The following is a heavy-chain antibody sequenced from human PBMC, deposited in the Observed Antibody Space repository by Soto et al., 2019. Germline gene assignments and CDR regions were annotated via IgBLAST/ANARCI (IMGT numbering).Heavy chain of an antibody. CDR1: GFTFSSYA. D-gene: IGHD2-15*01. CDR3: ARMASFYCSGGSCYPTYGMDV. V-gene: IGHV3-30-3*01. CDR2: ISSDGSNK. Sequence: QVQLVESGGGVVQPGRSLRLSCAASGFTFSSYAMHWVRQAPGKGLEWVAVISSDGSNKYYADSVKGRFTISRDNYKNTLYLKMNSLRAEDTAVYYCARMASFYCSGGSCYPTYGMDVWGQGTTVTVSS. J-gene: IGHJ6*02.